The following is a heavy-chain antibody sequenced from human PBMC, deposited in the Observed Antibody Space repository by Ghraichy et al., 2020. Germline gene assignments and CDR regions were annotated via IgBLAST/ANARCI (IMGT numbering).Heavy chain of an antibody. CDR3: ARGRSGSYRPFDY. V-gene: IGHV1-2*06. J-gene: IGHJ4*02. CDR1: GYTFTGYY. Sequence: ASVKDSCKASGYTFTGYYMHWVRQAPGQGLEWMGRINPNSGGTNYAQKFQGRVTMTRDTSISTAYMELSRLRSDDTAVYYCARGRSGSYRPFDYWGQGTLVTVSS. D-gene: IGHD3-10*01. CDR2: INPNSGGT.